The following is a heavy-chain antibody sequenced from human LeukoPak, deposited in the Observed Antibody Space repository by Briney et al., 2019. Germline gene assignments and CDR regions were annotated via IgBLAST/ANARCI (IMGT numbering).Heavy chain of an antibody. CDR3: AREWKNWFDP. D-gene: IGHD1-1*01. V-gene: IGHV4-4*07. CDR1: GGSISSFY. Sequence: SETLSLTCTVSGGSISSFYWSWFRQPAGKGLEWVGRLYTSGSTNYNPSLKSRVTMSVDTSKNQFSLKMSSVTAADTAIYYCAREWKNWFDPWGQGTLVTVSS. CDR2: LYTSGST. J-gene: IGHJ5*02.